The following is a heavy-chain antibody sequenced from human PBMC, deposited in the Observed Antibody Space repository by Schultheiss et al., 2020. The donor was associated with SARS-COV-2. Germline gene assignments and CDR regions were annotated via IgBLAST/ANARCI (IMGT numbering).Heavy chain of an antibody. D-gene: IGHD4-23*01. CDR2: ISPNSGGT. CDR1: GYTFTDYY. V-gene: IGHV1-2*02. Sequence: ASVKVSCKASGYTFTDYYMHWVRQAPGQGLEWMGWISPNSGGTNYAQKFQGRVTMTWDTSISTAYMELSRLRSDDTAVYYCARDLKVDYDGVGWGQGTLVTVSS. J-gene: IGHJ4*02. CDR3: ARDLKVDYDGVG.